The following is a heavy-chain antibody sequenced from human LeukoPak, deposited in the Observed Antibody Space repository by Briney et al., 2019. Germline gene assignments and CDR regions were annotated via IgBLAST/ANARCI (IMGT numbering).Heavy chain of an antibody. CDR3: ARLQGSGITNYYFDL. CDR1: GGSISSGGYY. V-gene: IGHV4-30-2*01. CDR2: IYHTGST. D-gene: IGHD3-10*01. J-gene: IGHJ2*01. Sequence: PSQTLSLTCTVSGGSISSGGYYWSWIRQPPGKGLEWIGYIYHTGSTYYNPSLKSRLTLSVRPSSDQFYLTLNSLTAADTAVYYCARLQGSGITNYYFDLWGRGSLFTVSS.